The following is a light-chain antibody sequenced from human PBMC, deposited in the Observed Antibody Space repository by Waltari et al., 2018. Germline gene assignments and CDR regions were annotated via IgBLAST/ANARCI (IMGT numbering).Light chain of an antibody. J-gene: IGLJ2*01. Sequence: SYVLTQPPSVSVAPGQTARIPCEGANIGSNSIPWYQQRPGQAPLLVIYDDDDRPSGIPERFTGGNSGNTATLAISRVEVGDEADYYCQVSDSKNDHVVFGGGTRLTVL. CDR2: DDD. CDR1: NIGSNS. CDR3: QVSDSKNDHVV. V-gene: IGLV3-21*02.